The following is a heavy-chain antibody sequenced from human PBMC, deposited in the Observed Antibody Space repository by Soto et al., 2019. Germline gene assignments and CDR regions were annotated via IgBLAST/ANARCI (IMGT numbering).Heavy chain of an antibody. D-gene: IGHD6-19*01. CDR3: ARSRRGAYSSGWYSLSGYYNYGIDV. CDR1: GFSFTTYW. CDR2: IYPGDSKT. J-gene: IGHJ6*02. V-gene: IGHV5-51*01. Sequence: PGESLKISCKGSGFSFTTYWIAWVRQMPGKGLEWMGIIYPGDSKTTYSPSLQGQVTISADTSISTAYLQWTSLKASDTAMYYCARSRRGAYSSGWYSLSGYYNYGIDVWGQGTTVTVSS.